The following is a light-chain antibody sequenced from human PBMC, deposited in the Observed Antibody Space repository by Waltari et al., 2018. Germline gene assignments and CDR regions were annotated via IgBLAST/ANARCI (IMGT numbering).Light chain of an antibody. CDR3: QQYGSSP. Sequence: EIVLTQSPGTLSLSPGERATLSCRASQSVSSSYLAWYQQQPGQATRLLIYGASSRATGIPDRFSGSGTGTDLTLTISRLEPEDFAVYYCQQYGSSPFGGGTKVEIK. CDR1: QSVSSSY. CDR2: GAS. J-gene: IGKJ4*01. V-gene: IGKV3-20*01.